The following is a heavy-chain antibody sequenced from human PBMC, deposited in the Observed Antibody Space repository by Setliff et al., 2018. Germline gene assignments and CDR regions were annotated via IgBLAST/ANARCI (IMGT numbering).Heavy chain of an antibody. V-gene: IGHV3-7*01. CDR1: GYTFSRYW. CDR3: ARDPNGDYVGAFDP. J-gene: IGHJ5*02. CDR2: IKEDGSEK. D-gene: IGHD4-17*01. Sequence: PGGSLRLSCAASGYTFSRYWMDWVRQAPGKGLEWVANIKEDGSEKHYVDSVKGRFTISRDNAKNSLYLQMNSLTVEDTAVYFCARDPNGDYVGAFDPWGQGILVTVSS.